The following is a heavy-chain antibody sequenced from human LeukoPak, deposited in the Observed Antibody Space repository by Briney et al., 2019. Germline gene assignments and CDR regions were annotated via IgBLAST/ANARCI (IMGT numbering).Heavy chain of an antibody. CDR3: ARSTPTLGYCTNGVCYRSVNYYYYMDV. CDR2: ISAYNGNT. V-gene: IGHV1-18*01. D-gene: IGHD2-8*01. Sequence: ASVKVSCKASGYTFTSYGISWVRQAPGQGLEWMGWISAYNGNTNYAQKLQGRVTMTTDTSTSTAYMELRSLRSDDTAVYYCARSTPTLGYCTNGVCYRSVNYYYYMDVWGKGTTVTVSS. CDR1: GYTFTSYG. J-gene: IGHJ6*03.